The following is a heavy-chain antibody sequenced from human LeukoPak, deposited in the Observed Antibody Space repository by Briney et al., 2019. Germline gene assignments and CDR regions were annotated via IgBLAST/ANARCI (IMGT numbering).Heavy chain of an antibody. CDR3: VRLRRNSDGSGYYYYYDY. V-gene: IGHV3-21*01. J-gene: IGHJ4*02. CDR1: GYTFSDFS. Sequence: GGSLTLSCAASGYTFSDFSVSWVRQAPGKGLEWVSSISVRSNYRYYADSVRGRFTISRDDARDSLFLQMNSLRAEDTAVYFCVRLRRNSDGSGYYYYYDYWGQGTLVTVSS. D-gene: IGHD3-22*01. CDR2: ISVRSNYR.